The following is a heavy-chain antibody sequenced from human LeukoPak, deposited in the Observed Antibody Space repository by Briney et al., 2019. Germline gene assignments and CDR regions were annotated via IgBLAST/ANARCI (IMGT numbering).Heavy chain of an antibody. CDR2: IRYDGSKK. J-gene: IGHJ4*02. V-gene: IGHV3-30*02. D-gene: IGHD6-19*01. CDR3: ARERNLEIAVAGTIFNN. Sequence: GGSLRLSCAASAFTFSSYAMHWVRQAPGKGLEWVSFIRYDGSKKYYADSVKGRFTISRDNSKNMLYLQMNSLRTEDTAVYYCARERNLEIAVAGTIFNNWGQGTLVTVSS. CDR1: AFTFSSYA.